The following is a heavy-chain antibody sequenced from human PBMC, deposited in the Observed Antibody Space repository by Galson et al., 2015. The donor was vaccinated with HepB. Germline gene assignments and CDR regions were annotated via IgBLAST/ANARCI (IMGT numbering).Heavy chain of an antibody. CDR3: ARESSGSWVGDAFDI. CDR1: GFTFSNYW. D-gene: IGHD1-26*01. V-gene: IGHV3-7*03. J-gene: IGHJ3*02. Sequence: SLRLSCAASGFTFSNYWISWVRQAPGKGLEWVANIRQDASEKYFVDSVKGRFTISRDNAKNSLYLQMNSLRAEDTAVYYCARESSGSWVGDAFDIWGQGTMVTVSS. CDR2: IRQDASEK.